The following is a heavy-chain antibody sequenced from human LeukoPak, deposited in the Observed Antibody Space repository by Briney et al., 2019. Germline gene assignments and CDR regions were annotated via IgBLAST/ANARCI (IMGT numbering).Heavy chain of an antibody. D-gene: IGHD2-15*01. CDR3: AKVHRRYCSGGSCYFDY. Sequence: GGSLRLSCAASGFTFRNYSMSWVRQAPGKGLEWVSAISGSGGSTYYADSVKGRFTISRDNSKNTLYLQMNSLRAEDTAVYYCAKVHRRYCSGGSCYFDYWGQGTLVTVSS. CDR1: GFTFRNYS. V-gene: IGHV3-23*01. J-gene: IGHJ4*02. CDR2: ISGSGGST.